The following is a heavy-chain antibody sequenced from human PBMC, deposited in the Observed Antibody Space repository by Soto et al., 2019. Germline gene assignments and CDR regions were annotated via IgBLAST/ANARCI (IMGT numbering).Heavy chain of an antibody. CDR2: INPNSGGT. CDR3: ARSIAASTGGMDV. J-gene: IGHJ6*02. D-gene: IGHD2-15*01. CDR1: GYTFTGYY. V-gene: IGHV1-2*02. Sequence: GASVKVSCKASGYTFTGYYMHWVRQAPGQGLEWMGWINPNSGGTNYAQKFQGRVTMTRDTSISTAYMELSRLRSDDTAVYYCARSIAASTGGMDVWGQGTTVTVSS.